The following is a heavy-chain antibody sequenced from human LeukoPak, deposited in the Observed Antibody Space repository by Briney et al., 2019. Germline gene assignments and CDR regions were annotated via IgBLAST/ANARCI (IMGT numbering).Heavy chain of an antibody. V-gene: IGHV3-23*01. Sequence: GGSLRLSCAASGFTFSTYGMSWVRQAPGKGLEWVSALSGSGDSTFYADSVKGRFTISRDNSKNMLYLQMNSLRAEDTAVYYCAKAGSIRFDYWGQGTLVTVSS. CDR3: AKAGSIRFDY. D-gene: IGHD1-26*01. J-gene: IGHJ4*02. CDR1: GFTFSTYG. CDR2: LSGSGDST.